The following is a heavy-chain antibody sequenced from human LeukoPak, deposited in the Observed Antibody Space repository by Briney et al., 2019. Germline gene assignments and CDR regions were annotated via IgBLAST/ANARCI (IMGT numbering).Heavy chain of an antibody. CDR3: ARGEMATASFGY. J-gene: IGHJ4*02. CDR1: GYTFTSYY. CDR2: INPSGGST. D-gene: IGHD5-24*01. V-gene: IGHV1-46*03. Sequence: GASLKVSCKASGYTFTSYYMHWVRQAPGQGLEWMGLINPSGGSTSYAQKFQGRVTMTRDTSTSTVYMELSSLRSEDTAVYYCARGEMATASFGYWGQGTLVTVSS.